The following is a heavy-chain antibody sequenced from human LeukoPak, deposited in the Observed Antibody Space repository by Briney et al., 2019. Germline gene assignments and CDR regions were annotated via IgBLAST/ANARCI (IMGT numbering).Heavy chain of an antibody. CDR2: IYYSGST. Sequence: PSETLSLTCTVSGGSISSSSYYWGWIRQPPGKGQEWIGSIYYSGSTYYNPSLKSRVTISVDTSKNQFSLKLSSVTAADTAVYYCVINYYGSGSLLDYWRQETLVTVSS. CDR3: VINYYGSGSLLDY. V-gene: IGHV4-39*01. CDR1: GGSISSSSYY. J-gene: IGHJ4*02. D-gene: IGHD3-10*01.